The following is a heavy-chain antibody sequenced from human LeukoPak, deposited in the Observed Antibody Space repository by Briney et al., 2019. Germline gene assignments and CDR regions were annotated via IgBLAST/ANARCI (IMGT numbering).Heavy chain of an antibody. CDR3: ARVIITIFGVVNYYYYMDV. V-gene: IGHV4-59*01. CDR1: GGSISSYY. Sequence: PSETLSLTCTVSGGSISSYYWSWIRQPPGKGLEWIGYIYYSRSTNYNPSLKSRVTISVDTSKNQFSLKLSSVTAADTAVYYCARVIITIFGVVNYYYYMDVWGKGTTVTVSS. D-gene: IGHD3-3*01. J-gene: IGHJ6*03. CDR2: IYYSRST.